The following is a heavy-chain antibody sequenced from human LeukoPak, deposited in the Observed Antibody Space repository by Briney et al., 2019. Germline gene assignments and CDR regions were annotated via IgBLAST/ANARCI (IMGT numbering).Heavy chain of an antibody. CDR3: ARKNLHYDFWSGYYTGILGWFDP. J-gene: IGHJ5*02. CDR2: IYYSGST. Sequence: PSQTLSLTCTVSGGSISSSSYYWGWIRQPPGKGLEWIGSIYYSGSTYYNPSLKSRVTISVDTSKNQFSLKLSSVTAADTAVYYCARKNLHYDFWSGYYTGILGWFDPWGQGTLVTVSS. V-gene: IGHV4-39*01. D-gene: IGHD3-3*01. CDR1: GGSISSSSYY.